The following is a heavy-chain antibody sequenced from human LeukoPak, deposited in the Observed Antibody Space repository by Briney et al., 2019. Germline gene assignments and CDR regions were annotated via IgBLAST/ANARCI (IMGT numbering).Heavy chain of an antibody. CDR1: GFTFSSYA. CDR3: AKLPYYDFCSGYCVY. Sequence: PGGSLRLSCAASGFTFSSYAMSWVRQAPGKGLEWVSVISGSGGNTYYADSVKGRFTISRDNSKNTLYLQMNSLRAEDTAVYYCAKLPYYDFCSGYCVYWGQGTLVTVSS. CDR2: ISGSGGNT. V-gene: IGHV3-23*01. D-gene: IGHD3-3*01. J-gene: IGHJ4*02.